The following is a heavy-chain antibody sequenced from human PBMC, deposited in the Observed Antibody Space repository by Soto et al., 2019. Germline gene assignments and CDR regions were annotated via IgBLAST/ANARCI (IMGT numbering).Heavy chain of an antibody. Sequence: GGSLRLSCAASGFTFSSYAMSWVRQAPGKGLEWVSAISGSGGSTYYADSVKGRFTISRDNSKNTLYLQMNSLRAEDTAVYYCAKDRPAAFVVVVARPIDYWGQGTLVTVSS. CDR3: AKDRPAAFVVVVARPIDY. D-gene: IGHD2-15*01. V-gene: IGHV3-23*01. CDR2: ISGSGGST. CDR1: GFTFSSYA. J-gene: IGHJ4*02.